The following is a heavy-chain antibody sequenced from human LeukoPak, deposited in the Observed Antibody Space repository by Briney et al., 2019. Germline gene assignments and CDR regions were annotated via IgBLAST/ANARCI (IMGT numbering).Heavy chain of an antibody. D-gene: IGHD1-14*01. J-gene: IGHJ6*03. V-gene: IGHV3-74*01. CDR1: GFTFSNYW. Sequence: GGSLRLSCAASGFTFSNYWMHWVRQAPGKGLVWVSRINIDGSSISYAGSVKGRFTISRDNAKNTLYLQMNSLRAEDTAVYYCARVSIPTAHMDVWGKGTTVTVSS. CDR2: INIDGSSI. CDR3: ARVSIPTAHMDV.